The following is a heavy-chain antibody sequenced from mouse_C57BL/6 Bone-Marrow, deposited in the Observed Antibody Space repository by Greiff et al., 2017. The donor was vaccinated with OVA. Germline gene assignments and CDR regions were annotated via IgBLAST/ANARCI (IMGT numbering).Heavy chain of an antibody. CDR2: ISGGGGNT. CDR1: GFTFSSYT. Sequence: EVKLMESGGGLVKPGGSLTLSCAASGFTFSSYTMSWVRQTPEKRLEWVATISGGGGNTYYSDIVKGRFTISRNNDKNTQYLQMSSLRSEDTALYYCARLHLDYDYAKDYWGQGTSVTVSS. J-gene: IGHJ4*01. CDR3: ARLHLDYDYAKDY. D-gene: IGHD6-5*01. V-gene: IGHV5-9*01.